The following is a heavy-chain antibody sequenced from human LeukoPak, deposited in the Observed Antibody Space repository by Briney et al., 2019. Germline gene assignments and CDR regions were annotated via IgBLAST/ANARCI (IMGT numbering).Heavy chain of an antibody. D-gene: IGHD4-23*01. Sequence: ETLSLTCTVSRGSISDYFWTWIRQPPGKGLEWVSAISGSGGSTYYADSVKGRFTISRDNSKNTLYLQMNSLRAEDTAVYYCARDHYGGNSDYWGQGTLVTVSS. V-gene: IGHV3-23*01. CDR1: RGSISDYF. J-gene: IGHJ4*02. CDR3: ARDHYGGNSDY. CDR2: ISGSGGST.